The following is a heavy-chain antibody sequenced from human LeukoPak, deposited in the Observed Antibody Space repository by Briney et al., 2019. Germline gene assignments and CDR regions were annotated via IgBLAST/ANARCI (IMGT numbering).Heavy chain of an antibody. CDR1: GFTFDDYA. J-gene: IGHJ4*02. CDR2: ISWNSGSI. CDR3: AKDFGYDSSGYYDY. Sequence: GGSLRLSCAASGFTFDDYAMHWVRQAPGKGLEWVSGISWNSGSIGYADSVKGRSTISRDNAKNSLYLQMNSLRAEDTALYYCAKDFGYDSSGYYDYWGQGTLVTVSS. V-gene: IGHV3-9*01. D-gene: IGHD3-22*01.